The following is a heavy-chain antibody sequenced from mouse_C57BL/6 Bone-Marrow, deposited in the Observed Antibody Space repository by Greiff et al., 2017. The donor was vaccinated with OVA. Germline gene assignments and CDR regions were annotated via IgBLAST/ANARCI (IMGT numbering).Heavy chain of an antibody. CDR1: GFTFSSYG. Sequence: EVKLVESGGDLVKPGGSLKLSCAASGFTFSSYGMSWVRQTPDKRLEWVATISSGGSYTYYPDSVKGRFTISRDNAKNTLYLQMSSLKSEDTAMYYCARHEGYLFAYWGQGTLVTVSA. CDR2: ISSGGSYT. J-gene: IGHJ3*01. V-gene: IGHV5-6*01. D-gene: IGHD2-3*01. CDR3: ARHEGYLFAY.